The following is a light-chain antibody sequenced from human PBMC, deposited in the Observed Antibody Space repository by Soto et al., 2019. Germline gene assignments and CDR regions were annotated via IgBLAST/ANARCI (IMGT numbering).Light chain of an antibody. J-gene: IGLJ2*01. Sequence: QSALTQPASVSGSPGQSITISCTGTSSDVGGYNYVSWCQQHPGKAPKLMIYDVSNRPSGVSNRFSGSKSVNTASLTISGLQAEDEADYYCSSYTSGSTVVFGGGTKLTVL. CDR1: SSDVGGYNY. V-gene: IGLV2-14*03. CDR3: SSYTSGSTVV. CDR2: DVS.